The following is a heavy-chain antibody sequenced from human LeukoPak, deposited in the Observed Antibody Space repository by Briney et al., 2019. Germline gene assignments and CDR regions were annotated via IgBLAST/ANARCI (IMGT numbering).Heavy chain of an antibody. CDR1: GFTFSSYW. J-gene: IGHJ6*04. Sequence: GGSLRLSCAASGFTFSSYWMHWVRQAPGKGLVWVSRINSDGSSTSYADSVKGRFTVSRDNAKNSLYLQMNSLRAEDTAVYYCARRRDTARYYGMDVWGKGTTVTVSS. D-gene: IGHD5-18*01. CDR3: ARRRDTARYYGMDV. V-gene: IGHV3-74*01. CDR2: INSDGSST.